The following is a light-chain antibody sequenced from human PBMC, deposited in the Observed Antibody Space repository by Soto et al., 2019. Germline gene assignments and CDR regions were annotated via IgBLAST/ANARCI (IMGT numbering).Light chain of an antibody. J-gene: IGKJ5*01. CDR1: QIVGSSY. Sequence: EIVLTQSPGTLSLSPGERATLSCRASQIVGSSYLDWYRQTPGKSPRLLIYCASTRAPVIPARFSGSGSGTEFTLTVSSLQSEDFAVHYCQQYNKWHPITFRQGPRLEIK. CDR2: CAS. V-gene: IGKV3-15*01. CDR3: QQYNKWHPIT.